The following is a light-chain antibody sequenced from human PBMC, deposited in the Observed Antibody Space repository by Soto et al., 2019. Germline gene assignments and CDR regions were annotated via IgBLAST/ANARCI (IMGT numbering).Light chain of an antibody. CDR1: SSNIGAGYD. J-gene: IGLJ1*01. CDR3: QSYDSSLSGYF. Sequence: QSVLTQPPSVSGAPGQRVTISCTGSSSNIGAGYDVHWYQQFPGTAPKLLIYENNNRPSGVPDRFSGSKSGTCATLAITGLQAEDEAEDYCQSYDSSLSGYFFGTGTKLTVL. V-gene: IGLV1-40*01. CDR2: ENN.